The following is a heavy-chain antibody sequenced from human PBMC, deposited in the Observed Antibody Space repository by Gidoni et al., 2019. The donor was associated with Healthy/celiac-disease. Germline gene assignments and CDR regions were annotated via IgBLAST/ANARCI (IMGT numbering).Heavy chain of an antibody. Sequence: QVQLVQSGAEVKKPGASVKVSCKASGYTFTSYYMHWGRQAPGQGLEWMGIINPNGGSTTYAQKFQGRVTMTRDTSTSTVYMELSSLRSEDTAVYYCARARTSGSYYYYYGMDVWGQGTTVTVSS. CDR2: INPNGGST. V-gene: IGHV1-46*01. J-gene: IGHJ6*02. CDR1: GYTFTSYY. D-gene: IGHD1-26*01. CDR3: ARARTSGSYYYYYGMDV.